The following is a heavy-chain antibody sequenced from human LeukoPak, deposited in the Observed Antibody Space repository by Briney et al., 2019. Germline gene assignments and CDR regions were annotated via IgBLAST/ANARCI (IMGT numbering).Heavy chain of an antibody. CDR1: GFPFSSYG. D-gene: IGHD3-22*01. J-gene: IGHJ6*02. V-gene: IGHV3-30*02. CDR3: ARGHDSAHVYYYYYGMDV. CDR2: IRYDGNNK. Sequence: GGSLRLSCAASGFPFSSYGMHWVRQAPGKGLEWVAVIRYDGNNKYYADSVKGRFTISRDNSKNTLYLQMNSLRAEDTAVYYCARGHDSAHVYYYYYGMDVWGQGTTVTVSS.